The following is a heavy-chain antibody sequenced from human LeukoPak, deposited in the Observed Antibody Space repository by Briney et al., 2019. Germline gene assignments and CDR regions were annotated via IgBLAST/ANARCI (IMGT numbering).Heavy chain of an antibody. D-gene: IGHD2-2*01. J-gene: IGHJ4*02. CDR2: ISGSGGST. CDR3: AKRNLGYCSSTSCLFFHY. Sequence: GGSLRLSCAASGFTFSSYAMSWLRQAPGKGLEWVSAISGSGGSTYYADSVKGRFTISRDNSKNTLYLQMNSLRAEDTAVYYCAKRNLGYCSSTSCLFFHYWGQGTLVTVSS. CDR1: GFTFSSYA. V-gene: IGHV3-23*01.